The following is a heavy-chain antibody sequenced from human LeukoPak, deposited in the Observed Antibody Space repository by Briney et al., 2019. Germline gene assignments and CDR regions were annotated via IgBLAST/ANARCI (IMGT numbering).Heavy chain of an antibody. J-gene: IGHJ4*02. Sequence: TGGSLRLSCAASGFTFSSYWMHWVRQAPGKGLAWVSRINSDGSSTSYADSAKGRFTISRDNAKNTLYLQMNSLRAEDTAVYYCARDVYGDYVDYWGQGPLVTVSS. V-gene: IGHV3-74*01. CDR2: INSDGSST. CDR3: ARDVYGDYVDY. D-gene: IGHD4-17*01. CDR1: GFTFSSYW.